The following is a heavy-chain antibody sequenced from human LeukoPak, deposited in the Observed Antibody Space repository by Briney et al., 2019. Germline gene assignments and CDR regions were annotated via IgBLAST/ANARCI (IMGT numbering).Heavy chain of an antibody. CDR1: GGSFSGYY. V-gene: IGHV4-34*01. CDR2: INHSGST. D-gene: IGHD3-22*01. J-gene: IGHJ3*02. Sequence: PSETLSLTCVVYGGSFSGYYWSWIRQPPGKGLEWIGEINHSGSTNYNPSLKSRVTISVDTSKNQFSLKLSSVTAADTAVYYCARSLLVAPYYYDSSGPVAFDIWGQGTMVTVSS. CDR3: ARSLLVAPYYYDSSGPVAFDI.